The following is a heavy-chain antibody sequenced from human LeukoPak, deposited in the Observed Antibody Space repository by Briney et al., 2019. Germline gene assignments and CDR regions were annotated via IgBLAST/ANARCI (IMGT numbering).Heavy chain of an antibody. Sequence: SEILSLTCAVSDYSISSDYYWSWIRQPAGQGLEWIGRIYTSGSTNYNPSLKSRVTISVDTSKNQFSLILSSVTAADTAVYYCASDVEMTTLAAFDIWGQGTLVTVSS. CDR1: DYSISSDYY. D-gene: IGHD5-24*01. CDR3: ASDVEMTTLAAFDI. V-gene: IGHV4-61*02. J-gene: IGHJ3*02. CDR2: IYTSGST.